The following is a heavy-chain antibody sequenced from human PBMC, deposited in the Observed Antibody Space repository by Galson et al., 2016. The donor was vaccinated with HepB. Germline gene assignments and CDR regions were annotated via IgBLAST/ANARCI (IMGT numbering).Heavy chain of an antibody. CDR2: ISGTTSYI. V-gene: IGHV3-21*01. CDR3: VRGVFDL. J-gene: IGHJ2*01. Sequence: SLRLSCAASGFAFSSYGMTWVRQAPGKGLEWVSSISGTTSYIFYADSVKGRFIISRDHAKNSLYLQMNSLTAEDTAVYYCVRGVFDLWGRGTLVTVSS. CDR1: GFAFSSYG.